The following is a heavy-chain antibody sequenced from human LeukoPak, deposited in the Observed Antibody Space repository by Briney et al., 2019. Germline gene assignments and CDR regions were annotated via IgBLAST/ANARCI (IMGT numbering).Heavy chain of an antibody. CDR3: ARRAGGYSHPYDY. CDR1: GFTVSTNY. CDR2: IYSGGGT. J-gene: IGHJ4*02. D-gene: IGHD4-23*01. Sequence: PGGSLRLSCVVSGFTVSTNYMSWVRQAPGKGLEWVSLIYSGGGTYYADSVKGRFTISRDNSKNTLYLQMNSLRAEDTAVYYCARRAGGYSHPYDYWGQGTLVTVSS. V-gene: IGHV3-53*01.